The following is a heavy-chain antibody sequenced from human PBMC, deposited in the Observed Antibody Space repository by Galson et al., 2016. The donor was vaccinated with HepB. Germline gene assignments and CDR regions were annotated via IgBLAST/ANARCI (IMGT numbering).Heavy chain of an antibody. D-gene: IGHD3-16*01. J-gene: IGHJ4*02. V-gene: IGHV3-49*03. CDR3: VGDHGGFDALDY. CDR2: LGGKTYGKRE. Sequence: LRLSCASSGFTFDDFAMGWIRQAPGKGLEWVSFLGGKTYGKREEYAASVNGRFTISRDDFKGVTYLQMNSLNPDDTGLYYCVGDHGGFDALDYWGQGTLVTGSS. CDR1: GFTFDDFA.